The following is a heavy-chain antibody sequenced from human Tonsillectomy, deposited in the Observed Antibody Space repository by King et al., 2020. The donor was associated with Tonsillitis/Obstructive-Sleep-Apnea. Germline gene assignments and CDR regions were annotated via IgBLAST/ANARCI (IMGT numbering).Heavy chain of an antibody. CDR3: ARDKGVEAWGDAFDI. D-gene: IGHD3-16*01. Sequence: QLQESGPGLVKPSETLSLTCTVSGGSISSYYWSWFRQPPGKGLEWIGDIYYSGSTNYNPSLKSRVTISVDTSKNQFSLNLSTVTAADTAVYYCARDKGVEAWGDAFDIWGQGTMVTVSS. V-gene: IGHV4-59*01. CDR2: IYYSGST. J-gene: IGHJ3*02. CDR1: GGSISSYY.